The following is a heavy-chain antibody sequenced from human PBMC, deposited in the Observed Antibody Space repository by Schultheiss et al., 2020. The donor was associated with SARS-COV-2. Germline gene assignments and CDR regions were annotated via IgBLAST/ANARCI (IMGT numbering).Heavy chain of an antibody. Sequence: SETLSLTCGVNGASLSGYFWSWIRQSPGKGLEWIGYIDYSGRIFYNPSLKSRLTISVDTSKNQFYLKLSSVTAADTAFYYCARMPSKVAGGIDSWGQGTLVTVSS. CDR2: IDYSGRI. V-gene: IGHV4-34*10. CDR1: GASLSGYF. CDR3: ARMPSKVAGGIDS. J-gene: IGHJ4*02. D-gene: IGHD3-16*01.